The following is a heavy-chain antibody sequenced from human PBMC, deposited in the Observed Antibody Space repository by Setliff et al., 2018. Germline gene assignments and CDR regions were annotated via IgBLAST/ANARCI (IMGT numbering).Heavy chain of an antibody. V-gene: IGHV1-3*03. D-gene: IGHD2-21*01. Sequence: GASVKVSCKASGYSFTLYAMHWMRQAPRQRLEWMGWMNIDNGKTEYSQEFQDRVTFTRDTFAETAYMELRSLTSDDMAVYYCARGYCDGIGCPAPLYYFDSWGQGTLVTVSS. CDR2: MNIDNGKT. J-gene: IGHJ4*02. CDR3: ARGYCDGIGCPAPLYYFDS. CDR1: GYSFTLYA.